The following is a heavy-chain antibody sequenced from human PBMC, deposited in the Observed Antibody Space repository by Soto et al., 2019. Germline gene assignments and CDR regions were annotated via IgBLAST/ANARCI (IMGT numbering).Heavy chain of an antibody. CDR2: MNPNNGNT. CDR3: ARGARNWGVDS. V-gene: IGHV1-8*01. D-gene: IGHD7-27*01. CDR1: AYTFTSYD. Sequence: QVQLVQSGAEVKKPGASVKVSCKAAAYTFTSYDINWVRQATGQDFEWMGWMNPNNGNTAYAQKFQGRVTMTRDTSKSTAFMELSSLTSEDTAVYYCARGARNWGVDSWGQGTLVTVSS. J-gene: IGHJ5*01.